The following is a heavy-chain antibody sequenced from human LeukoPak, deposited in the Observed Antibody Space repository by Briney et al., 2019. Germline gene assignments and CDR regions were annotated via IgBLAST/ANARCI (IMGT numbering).Heavy chain of an antibody. J-gene: IGHJ4*02. CDR1: GGSITGSSYY. D-gene: IGHD3-22*01. Sequence: SETLSLTCSVSGGSITGSSYYWGWIRQPPGKGLEWIGSMYYSGSTYYNPSLKSRVTISVDTSKNQFSLKLSSVTAADTAVYHCARHYYDSTGYYYFDYWGQGTLVTVSS. V-gene: IGHV4-39*01. CDR3: ARHYYDSTGYYYFDY. CDR2: MYYSGST.